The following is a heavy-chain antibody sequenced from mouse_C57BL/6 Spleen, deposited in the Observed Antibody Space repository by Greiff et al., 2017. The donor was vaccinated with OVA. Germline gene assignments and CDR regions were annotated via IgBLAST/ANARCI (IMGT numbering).Heavy chain of an antibody. CDR2: INPNNGGT. CDR3: ASFYGSSYDWYFDV. V-gene: IGHV1-26*01. J-gene: IGHJ1*03. CDR1: GYTFTDYY. D-gene: IGHD1-1*01. Sequence: EVQLQQSGPELVKPGASVKISCKASGYTFTDYYINWVKQSHGKSLEWIGDINPNNGGTSYNQKFKGKATLTVDKSSSTAYMELRSLTSEDSAVYYCASFYGSSYDWYFDVWGTGTTVTVSS.